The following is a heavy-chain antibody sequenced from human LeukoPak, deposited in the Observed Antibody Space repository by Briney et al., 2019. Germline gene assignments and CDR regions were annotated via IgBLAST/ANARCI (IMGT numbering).Heavy chain of an antibody. D-gene: IGHD3-10*01. CDR2: ISGGGDNT. CDR1: GFTFSSYA. J-gene: IGHJ5*02. V-gene: IGHV3-23*01. Sequence: PGGSLGLSCAASGFTFSSYAITWVRQAPGKGLEWVSVISGGGDNTYYADSAKGRFFISRDNSKTTLYLQMDSLRAEDTAVYYCAKWNGFGELRANWFDPWGQGTLVSVSS. CDR3: AKWNGFGELRANWFDP.